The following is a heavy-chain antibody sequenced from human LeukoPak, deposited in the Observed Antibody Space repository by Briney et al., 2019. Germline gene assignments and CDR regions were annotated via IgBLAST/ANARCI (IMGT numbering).Heavy chain of an antibody. CDR2: INTDGSRT. Sequence: QSGGSLRLSCAASGFTFSSYGMSWVRQVPGKGLVWVSRINTDGSRTYHADSVKGRFTISRDNAKNMLYLELNSLRAEDMAVYYCARVLTGYYHWDYWGQGTLVTVSS. D-gene: IGHD3-9*01. V-gene: IGHV3-74*01. CDR3: ARVLTGYYHWDY. CDR1: GFTFSSYG. J-gene: IGHJ4*02.